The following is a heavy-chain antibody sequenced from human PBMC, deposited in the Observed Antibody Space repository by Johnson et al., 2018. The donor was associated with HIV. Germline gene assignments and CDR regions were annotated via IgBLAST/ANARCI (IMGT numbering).Heavy chain of an antibody. Sequence: QVQLVESGGGVVQPGRSLRLSCAASGFTFSSYAMHWVRQAPGKGLEWVAVISYDGSNKYYADSVKGRFTISRDNSKNTLYLQVNSLSDEDTAVYYCAREKPGTPSDAFDIWGQGTMVTVSS. D-gene: IGHD2-2*01. CDR3: AREKPGTPSDAFDI. CDR2: ISYDGSNK. CDR1: GFTFSSYA. J-gene: IGHJ3*02. V-gene: IGHV3-30*04.